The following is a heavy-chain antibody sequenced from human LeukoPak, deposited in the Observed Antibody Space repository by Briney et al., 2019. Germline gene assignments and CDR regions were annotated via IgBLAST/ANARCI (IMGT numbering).Heavy chain of an antibody. D-gene: IGHD4-17*01. V-gene: IGHV4-59*01. J-gene: IGHJ3*02. CDR1: GGSISSYY. CDR2: IYYSGST. Sequence: SETLSLTCTVSGGSISSYYWSWIRQPPGKGLEWIGYIYYSGSTNYNPSLKSRVTISVDTSKNQFPLKLSSVTAADTAVYYCARALSVTSRPGASDAFDIWGQGTMVTVSS. CDR3: ARALSVTSRPGASDAFDI.